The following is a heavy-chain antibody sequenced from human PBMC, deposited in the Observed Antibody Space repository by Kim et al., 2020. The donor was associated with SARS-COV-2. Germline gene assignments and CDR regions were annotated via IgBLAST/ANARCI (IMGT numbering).Heavy chain of an antibody. CDR3: ARGVVTWGARVTY. CDR1: GFTFSSYE. CDR2: ISSSGSTI. V-gene: IGHV3-48*03. D-gene: IGHD2-21*02. J-gene: IGHJ4*02. Sequence: GGSLRLSCAASGFTFSSYEMNWVRQAPGKGLEWVSYISSSGSTIYYADSVKGRFTISRDNAKNSLYLQMNSLRAEDTAVYYCARGVVTWGARVTYWGQGTLVTVSS.